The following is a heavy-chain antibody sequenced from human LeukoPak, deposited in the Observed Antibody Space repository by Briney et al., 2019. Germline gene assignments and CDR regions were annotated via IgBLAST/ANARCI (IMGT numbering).Heavy chain of an antibody. CDR1: GYTFTSYG. J-gene: IGHJ3*02. V-gene: IGHV1-18*01. CDR3: ARSTRLSRGAFDI. Sequence: GASVKVSCKASGYTFTSYGISWVRQAPGQGLEWMGWISAYNGNTNYAQKLHGRVTMTTDTSPSTAYMGLRSLRSDDTAVYYCARSTRLSRGAFDIWGQGTIVTVSS. CDR2: ISAYNGNT. D-gene: IGHD4/OR15-4a*01.